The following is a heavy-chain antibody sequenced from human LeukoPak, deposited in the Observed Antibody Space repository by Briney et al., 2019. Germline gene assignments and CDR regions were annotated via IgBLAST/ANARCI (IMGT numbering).Heavy chain of an antibody. CDR2: MYPSGST. CDR1: GGSISSSNW. D-gene: IGHD3-10*01. Sequence: SGTLSLTCAVSGGSISSSNWWSWVRQPPGKGLEWIGEMYPSGSTNYNPSLKSRVTISVDTSKNQFSLKLSSVTAADTAVYYCAREVYGSGSYFSSYYYYYMDVWGKGTTVTVSS. V-gene: IGHV4-4*02. CDR3: AREVYGSGSYFSSYYYYYMDV. J-gene: IGHJ6*03.